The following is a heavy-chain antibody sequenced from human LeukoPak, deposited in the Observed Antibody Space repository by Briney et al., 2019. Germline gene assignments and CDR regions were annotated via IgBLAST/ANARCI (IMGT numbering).Heavy chain of an antibody. CDR1: GYTFTSYA. V-gene: IGHV1-3*04. J-gene: IGHJ5*02. Sequence: ASVKVSCKASGYTFTSYAMHWVRQAPGQRLEWMGWINTGNGNTKYSQKFQGRVTITRDTSASTAYMELSSLRSEDTAVYYCARSEAELGGFDPWGQGTLVTVSS. D-gene: IGHD1-26*01. CDR2: INTGNGNT. CDR3: ARSEAELGGFDP.